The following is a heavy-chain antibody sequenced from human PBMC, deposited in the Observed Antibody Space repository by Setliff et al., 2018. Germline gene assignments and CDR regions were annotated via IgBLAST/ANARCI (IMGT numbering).Heavy chain of an antibody. J-gene: IGHJ4*02. D-gene: IGHD6-19*01. CDR1: GFTFRDYG. CDR3: AKNHLAGTPHVYFDY. CDR2: IWFDGSNK. V-gene: IGHV3-33*06. Sequence: GGSLRLSCAASGFTFRDYGMHWVRQAPGKGLEWVAVIWFDGSNKYYADSLKGRFTISRDNSKNTLYLQMNSLRAEDTAVYYCAKNHLAGTPHVYFDYWGQGTQVTVSS.